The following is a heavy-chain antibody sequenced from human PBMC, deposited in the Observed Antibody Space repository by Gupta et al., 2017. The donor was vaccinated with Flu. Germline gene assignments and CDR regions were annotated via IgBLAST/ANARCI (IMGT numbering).Heavy chain of an antibody. V-gene: IGHV5-10-1*01. Sequence: EVTLVQSGAEVKKLGDCARQSGKGSGSSYPRYWVTGVRQLPGKGLEWMGRIDPSDSYTDYSPSFQGHVTISADTSIATAYLQWSSLKASDTATYYGATEYYNDSSGYCARDAFDIWGQGAMVTVSS. J-gene: IGHJ3*02. D-gene: IGHD3-22*01. CDR3: ATEYYNDSSGYCARDAFDI. CDR1: GSSYPRYW. CDR2: IDPSDSYT.